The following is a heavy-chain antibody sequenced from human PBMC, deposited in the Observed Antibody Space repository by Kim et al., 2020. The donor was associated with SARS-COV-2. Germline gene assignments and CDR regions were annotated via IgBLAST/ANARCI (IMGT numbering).Heavy chain of an antibody. CDR3: ARGGYDYVWGSWGSYHWF. V-gene: IGHV4-34*01. J-gene: IGHJ5*01. CDR2: INHSGST. D-gene: IGHD3-16*01. CDR1: GGSFSGYY. Sequence: SETLSLTCAVYGGSFSGYYWSWIRQPPVKGLEWIGEINHSGSTNYNPSLKSRVTISVDTSKNQFSLKLSSVTAADTAVYYCARGGYDYVWGSWGSYHWF.